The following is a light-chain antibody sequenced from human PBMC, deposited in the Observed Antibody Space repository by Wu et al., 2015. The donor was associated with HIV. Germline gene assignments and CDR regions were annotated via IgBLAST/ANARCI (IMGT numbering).Light chain of an antibody. CDR2: KAS. CDR1: QSISIW. CDR3: QQYHTYSYN. J-gene: IGKJ2*01. V-gene: IGKV1-5*03. Sequence: DVQMTQSPSTLSASVGDRVTITCRASQSISIWLAWYQQKPGKAPNLLIYKASTLETGVPSRFSGSGSGTEFTLTISSLQPDDSATYFCQQYHTYSYNFGQGTKLEIK.